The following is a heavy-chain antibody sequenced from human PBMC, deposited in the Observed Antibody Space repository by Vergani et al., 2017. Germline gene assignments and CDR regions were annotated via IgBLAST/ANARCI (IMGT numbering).Heavy chain of an antibody. Sequence: QLQLQESGPRLVKPSETLSLTCSLSGMSISNNNYYWGWIRQPPGKGLEWIGSIYVSRNNNYSPSLKSRVSISVDTSKNQFSLNLTSVTAADTAVYFCARHSTVEWLVKLGWIDPWGQGILVTVSS. CDR2: IYVSRNN. CDR1: GMSISNNNYY. J-gene: IGHJ5*02. CDR3: ARHSTVEWLVKLGWIDP. V-gene: IGHV4-39*01. D-gene: IGHD6-19*01.